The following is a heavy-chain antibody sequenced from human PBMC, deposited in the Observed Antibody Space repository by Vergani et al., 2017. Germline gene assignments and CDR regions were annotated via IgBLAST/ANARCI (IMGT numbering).Heavy chain of an antibody. CDR2: LCPSGST. V-gene: IGHV4-4*07. D-gene: IGHD5-24*01. J-gene: IGHJ4*02. CDR1: GAPISYWC. Sequence: QVQMQESGPGLVKTSETLSLTCSASGAPISYWCWSWLRQPAGKGLEWIGRLCPSGSTNYKPSLKSRVTMSIDTSKNQFSLKLRSVTAADTAIYYCARGTPIIDYWGQGSLVTVSS. CDR3: ARGTPIIDY.